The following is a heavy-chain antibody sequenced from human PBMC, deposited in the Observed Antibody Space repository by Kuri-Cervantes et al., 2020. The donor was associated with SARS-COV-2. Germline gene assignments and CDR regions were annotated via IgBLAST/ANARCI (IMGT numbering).Heavy chain of an antibody. CDR2: IRYDGSNK. V-gene: IGHV3-30*02. CDR1: GFTFSSYG. Sequence: GESLKIXCAASGFTFSSYGMHWVRQAPGKVLEWVAFIRYDGSNKYYADSVKGRFTISRDNSKNTLYLQMNSLRAEDTAVYYCARGLTLEGDSYGYHYWGQGTLVTVSS. J-gene: IGHJ4*02. D-gene: IGHD5-18*01. CDR3: ARGLTLEGDSYGYHY.